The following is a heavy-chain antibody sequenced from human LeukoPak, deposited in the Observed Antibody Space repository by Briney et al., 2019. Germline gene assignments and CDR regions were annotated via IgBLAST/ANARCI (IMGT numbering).Heavy chain of an antibody. D-gene: IGHD3-3*01. J-gene: IGHJ5*01. Sequence: GGSLRLSCAASGFSFNIYAMGWVRQAPGKGLEWVSVIGSGSVDKHYADTVRGRFDISRDNSRNRLFLQMNSLRVEDSGVYYCAKRVPLTALDSWGQGTLVTVSS. CDR3: AKRVPLTALDS. V-gene: IGHV3-23*01. CDR1: GFSFNIYA. CDR2: IGSGSVDK.